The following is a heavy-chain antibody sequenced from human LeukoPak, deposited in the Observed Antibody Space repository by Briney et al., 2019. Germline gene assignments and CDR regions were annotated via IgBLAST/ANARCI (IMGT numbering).Heavy chain of an antibody. J-gene: IGHJ5*02. CDR1: GYSFTSYW. CDR2: IYPGDSDT. V-gene: IGHV5-51*01. CDR3: ARTWSSTSQQFDP. Sequence: GESPKISCKGSGYSFTSYWIGWVRPMPGKGLEWMGIIYPGDSDTRYSPSFQGQVTISADKSISTAYLQWSSLKASDTAMYYCARTWSSTSQQFDPWGQGTLVTVSS. D-gene: IGHD2-2*01.